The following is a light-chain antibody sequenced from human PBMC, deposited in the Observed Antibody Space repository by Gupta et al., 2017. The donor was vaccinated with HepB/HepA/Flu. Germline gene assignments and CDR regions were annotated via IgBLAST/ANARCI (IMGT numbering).Light chain of an antibody. CDR3: SSYAGSTYV. J-gene: IGLJ1*01. V-gene: IGLV2-8*01. CDR1: SSDVGGYNY. CDR2: EVS. Sequence: QSALTQPPSASGSPGPSVTISCTGTSSDVGGYNYVSWYQQHPSKAPKLMIYEVSKRPSGVPDRFSGSKSGNTASLTVSGLQAEDEADYYCSSYAGSTYVFGTGTKVTVL.